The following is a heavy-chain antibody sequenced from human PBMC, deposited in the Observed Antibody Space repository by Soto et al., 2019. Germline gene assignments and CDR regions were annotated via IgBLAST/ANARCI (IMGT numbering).Heavy chain of an antibody. V-gene: IGHV3-30*18. CDR3: AKDHAVVVVTAMNY. Sequence: GGSLRLSCAASGFTFSSYGMHWVRQAPGKGLEWVAVISYDGSNKYHADSVKGRFTISRDNSKNTLYLQMNSLRAEDTAVYYCAKDHAVVVVTAMNYWGQGTLVTVSS. CDR2: ISYDGSNK. D-gene: IGHD2-21*02. CDR1: GFTFSSYG. J-gene: IGHJ4*02.